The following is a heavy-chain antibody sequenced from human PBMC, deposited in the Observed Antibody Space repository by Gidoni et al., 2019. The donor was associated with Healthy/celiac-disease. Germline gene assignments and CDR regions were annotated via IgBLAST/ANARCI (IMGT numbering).Heavy chain of an antibody. CDR2: INAGNGNT. CDR3: ARGGDYDFWSGYFVY. D-gene: IGHD3-3*01. Sequence: QVQLVQSGAEEKKPGASVKVSCKASGYTFTSYAMHWVRQAPGQRLEWMGWINAGNGNTKYSQKFQGRVTITRDTSASTAYMELSSLRSEDTAVYYCARGGDYDFWSGYFVYWGQGTLVTVSS. J-gene: IGHJ4*02. CDR1: GYTFTSYA. V-gene: IGHV1-3*05.